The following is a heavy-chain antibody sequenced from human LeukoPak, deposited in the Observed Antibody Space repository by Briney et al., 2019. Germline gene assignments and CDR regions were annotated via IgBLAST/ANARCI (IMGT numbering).Heavy chain of an antibody. V-gene: IGHV3-11*04. CDR1: GFTFSDYY. J-gene: IGHJ6*03. Sequence: KTGGSLRLSCAASGFTFSDYYMSWIRQAPGKGLEWVSYISSSGSTIYYADSVKGRFTISRDNAKNSLYLQMNSLRAEDTAVYYCARDLALRWNRGYYYYYYMDVWGKGTTVTVSS. CDR3: ARDLALRWNRGYYYYYYMDV. D-gene: IGHD4-23*01. CDR2: ISSSGSTI.